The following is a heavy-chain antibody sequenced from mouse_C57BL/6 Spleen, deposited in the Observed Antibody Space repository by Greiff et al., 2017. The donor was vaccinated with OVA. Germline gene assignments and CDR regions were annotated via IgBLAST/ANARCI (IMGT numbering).Heavy chain of an antibody. CDR2: ISSGSSTI. D-gene: IGHD2-1*01. J-gene: IGHJ3*01. Sequence: EVHLVESGGGLVKPGGSLKLSCEASGFTFSDYGMHWVRQAPEKGLEWVACISSGSSTIYYADTVKGRFTISRDNAKNTLFLQMTSLRSEDSAMYYCARGDYYGNYVWGQGTLVTVSS. V-gene: IGHV5-17*01. CDR1: GFTFSDYG. CDR3: ARGDYYGNYV.